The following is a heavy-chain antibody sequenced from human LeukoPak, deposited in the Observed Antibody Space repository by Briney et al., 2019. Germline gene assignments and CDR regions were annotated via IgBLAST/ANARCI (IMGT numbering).Heavy chain of an antibody. CDR2: INPNSGGT. Sequence: ASVKVSCKASGYTFTSYGISWVRQAPGQGLEWMGWINPNSGGTNYAQKFQGRVTMTRDTSISTAYMELSRLRSDDTAVYYCARGHYYGSGPNDYWGQGTLVTVSS. CDR1: GYTFTSYG. J-gene: IGHJ4*02. CDR3: ARGHYYGSGPNDY. V-gene: IGHV1-2*02. D-gene: IGHD3-10*01.